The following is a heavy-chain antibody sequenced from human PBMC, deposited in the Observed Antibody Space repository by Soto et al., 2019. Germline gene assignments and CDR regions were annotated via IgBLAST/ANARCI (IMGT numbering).Heavy chain of an antibody. CDR3: ARGRPDFYFDY. J-gene: IGHJ4*02. CDR1: GFTFRSYG. Sequence: PGGSLRLSCAASGFTFRSYGLSWVRQAPGKGLEWVSDISGSGSVTNYADSVKGRFTISRDNSKNTLYLQMNSLRAEGTAVYYCARGRPDFYFDYWGQGTLVTVSS. CDR2: ISGSGSVT. V-gene: IGHV3-23*01.